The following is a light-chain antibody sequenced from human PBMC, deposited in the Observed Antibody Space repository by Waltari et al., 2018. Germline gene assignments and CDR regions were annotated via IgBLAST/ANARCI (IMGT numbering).Light chain of an antibody. CDR1: RSDFGAYNY. J-gene: IGLJ3*02. CDR3: CSYAGAYTWV. CDR2: DVS. Sequence: QSALTQPRSVSGSPGQSVTITCPGTRSDFGAYNYVSWYQQHPGKAPKLMIDDVSERPSGVPDRFSGSRSGNTASLTISGLQTEDEADYYCCSYAGAYTWVFGGGTKLTVL. V-gene: IGLV2-11*01.